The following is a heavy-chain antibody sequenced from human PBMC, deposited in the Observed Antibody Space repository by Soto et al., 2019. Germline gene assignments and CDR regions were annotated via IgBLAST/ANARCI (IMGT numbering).Heavy chain of an antibody. J-gene: IGHJ3*02. D-gene: IGHD3-9*01. V-gene: IGHV1-69*06. CDR2: IIPIFGTA. CDR1: GGTFSSYA. CDR3: AIDILTGYYKRPHAFDI. Sequence: VASVKVSCKASGGTFSSYAISWVRQAPGQGLEWMGGIIPIFGTANYAQKFQGRVTITADKSTSTAYMELSSLRSEDTAVYYCAIDILTGYYKRPHAFDIWGQGTMVTVSS.